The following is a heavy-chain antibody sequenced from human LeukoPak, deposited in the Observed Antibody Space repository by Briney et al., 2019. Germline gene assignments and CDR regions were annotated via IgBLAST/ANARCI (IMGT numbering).Heavy chain of an antibody. D-gene: IGHD1-26*01. CDR3: ARTKGRAVGQTAFQY. CDR1: GASFSNDYH. J-gene: IGHJ4*02. V-gene: IGHV4-39*07. Sequence: SETLSLTCTVSGASFSNDYHWGWIRQSPGRGLEWIGTMGYGGRTYFSPSLKSRVSLSIDMSRTYFSLILKSVSAADTAVYYCARTKGRAVGQTAFQYWGQGTLVTVSA. CDR2: MGYGGRT.